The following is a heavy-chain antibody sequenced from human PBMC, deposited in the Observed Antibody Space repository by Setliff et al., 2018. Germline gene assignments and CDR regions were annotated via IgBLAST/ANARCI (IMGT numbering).Heavy chain of an antibody. D-gene: IGHD3-22*01. J-gene: IGHJ4*02. CDR2: ITAGNGDT. V-gene: IGHV1-3*01. CDR3: ARINFYVSSGYYYASDN. CDR1: GYTFTGYS. Sequence: ASVKVSCKASGYTFTGYSIHWVRQAPGQSLEWMGWITAGNGDTKYSQKFQGRVTITRDTSASTFYMELSSLRSEDTALYYCARINFYVSSGYYYASDNWGQGTLVTVSS.